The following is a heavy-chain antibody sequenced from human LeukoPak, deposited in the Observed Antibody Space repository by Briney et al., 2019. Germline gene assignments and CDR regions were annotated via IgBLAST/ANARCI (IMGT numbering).Heavy chain of an antibody. Sequence: GESLKISCKGSGYSFTNYWIGWVRQMPGKGLEWMGIIYPGDSDTRYSPSFQGQVTISADKSISTAYLQWSSLKASDTAIYYCARWEGCSYTSGLLYALDYWGQGTLVTVSS. CDR3: ARWEGCSYTSGLLYALDY. CDR1: GYSFTNYW. V-gene: IGHV5-51*01. D-gene: IGHD2-2*01. CDR2: IYPGDSDT. J-gene: IGHJ4*02.